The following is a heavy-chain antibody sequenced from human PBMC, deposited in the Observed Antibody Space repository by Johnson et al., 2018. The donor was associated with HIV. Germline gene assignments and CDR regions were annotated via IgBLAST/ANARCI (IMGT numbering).Heavy chain of an antibody. J-gene: IGHJ3*02. D-gene: IGHD2-21*02. CDR2: IRYDGSNK. CDR3: AKAWDVVVTADDAFDI. V-gene: IGHV3-30*02. Sequence: QVQLVESGGGVVQPGGSLRLSCAASGFTFSSYGMHWVRQAPGKGLEWVAFIRYDGSNKYYADSVKGRFTISRDNSKNTLYLQMNSLRAEDTAVYYCAKAWDVVVTADDAFDIWGQGTMVTVSS. CDR1: GFTFSSYG.